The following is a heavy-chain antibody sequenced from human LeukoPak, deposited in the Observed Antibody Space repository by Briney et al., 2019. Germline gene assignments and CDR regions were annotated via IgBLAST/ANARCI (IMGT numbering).Heavy chain of an antibody. CDR2: ISAYNGNT. V-gene: IGHV1-18*01. D-gene: IGHD3-10*01. CDR1: GYTFTSYG. Sequence: ASVKVSCKASGYTFTSYGISWVRQAPGQGLEWMGWISAYNGNTNYAQKLQGRVTMTTDTSTSTAYMELRSLRSDDTAVYYCAREDYGSGSYYNSNPDYYYYGMDVWGQGTTVTVS. J-gene: IGHJ6*02. CDR3: AREDYGSGSYYNSNPDYYYYGMDV.